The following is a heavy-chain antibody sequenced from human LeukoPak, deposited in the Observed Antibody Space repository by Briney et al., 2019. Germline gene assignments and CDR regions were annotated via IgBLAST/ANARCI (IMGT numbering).Heavy chain of an antibody. Sequence: AGSLRLSCSASGFTFSDYPMHWVRQAPGKGLESVSTISSNGGNTHYADSVKGRFTISRDNSKNTLYLQMSSLRAEDTALYYCVKDLDDYPPSDAFDLWGQGTMVTVSS. CDR3: VKDLDDYPPSDAFDL. CDR2: ISSNGGNT. J-gene: IGHJ3*01. D-gene: IGHD5-24*01. V-gene: IGHV3-64D*06. CDR1: GFTFSDYP.